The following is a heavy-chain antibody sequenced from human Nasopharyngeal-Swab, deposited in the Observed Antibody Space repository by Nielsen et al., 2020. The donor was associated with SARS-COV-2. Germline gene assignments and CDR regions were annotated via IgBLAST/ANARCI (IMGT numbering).Heavy chain of an antibody. CDR2: VNPGGGT. CDR3: ARGGSGVVPSPVLGLGPYYYYYYMDV. D-gene: IGHD2-2*01. CDR1: GGSFSGHQ. V-gene: IGHV4-34*01. Sequence: SETLSLTCAVYGGSFSGHQWSCVRQPPGNGLEWIGEVNPGGGTTSHPSLKSRVSISVAPSKNQFSLNLSSVTAADTAVYYCARGGSGVVPSPVLGLGPYYYYYYMDVWGKGTTVTVSS. J-gene: IGHJ6*03.